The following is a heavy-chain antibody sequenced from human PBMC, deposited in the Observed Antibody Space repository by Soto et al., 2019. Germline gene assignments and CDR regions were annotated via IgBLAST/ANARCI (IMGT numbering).Heavy chain of an antibody. CDR1: GCTFSTYA. J-gene: IGHJ4*02. Sequence: GGSLRLSCAASGCTFSTYAMSWVRQAPGKGLEWVPAISGSGGSTYYADSVKGRFTISRDNSKNTLYLQMNSLRAEDTAVFYCAKDLRWLVTASFDYWGQGTLVTVS. D-gene: IGHD6-19*01. CDR3: AKDLRWLVTASFDY. V-gene: IGHV3-23*01. CDR2: ISGSGGST.